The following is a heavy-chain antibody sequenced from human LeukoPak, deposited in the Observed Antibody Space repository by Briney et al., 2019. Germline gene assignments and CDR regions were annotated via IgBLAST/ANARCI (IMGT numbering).Heavy chain of an antibody. D-gene: IGHD5-24*01. Sequence: SETLSLTCAVYGGSFNAYYWSWVRQSPGKGLEWIGEINQSGSINYNPSLESRVTMSVDTSRNQLSLNLKYVTAADTAVYYCAANPHRDDPLYHWGQGSLVSVSS. J-gene: IGHJ5*02. V-gene: IGHV4-34*01. CDR2: INQSGSI. CDR1: GGSFNAYY. CDR3: AANPHRDDPLYH.